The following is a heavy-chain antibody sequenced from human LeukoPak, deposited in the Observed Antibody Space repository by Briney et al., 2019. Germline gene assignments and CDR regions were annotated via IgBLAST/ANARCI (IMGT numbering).Heavy chain of an antibody. Sequence: SETLSLTCTVSGGSISSYYWSWIRQPPGKELEWIGYIYYSGSTNYNPSLKSRVTISVDTSKNQFSLKLSSVTAADTAVYYCARDGSYGAFDIWGQGTMVTVSS. J-gene: IGHJ3*02. D-gene: IGHD1-26*01. CDR1: GGSISSYY. CDR2: IYYSGST. CDR3: ARDGSYGAFDI. V-gene: IGHV4-59*01.